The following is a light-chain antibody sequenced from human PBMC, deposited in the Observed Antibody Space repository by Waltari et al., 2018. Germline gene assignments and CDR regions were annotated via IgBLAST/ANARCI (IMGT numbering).Light chain of an antibody. Sequence: QSALTQPASVSGSPGQSITISCTGTSSDVGGYNYVSWYLQHPGKAPKLMIYDVSIRTSGVSNRFAGSKAGNTASLTISGLQAEDEADYYCSSYTSNSTWVFGGGTKLTVL. CDR3: SSYTSNSTWV. J-gene: IGLJ3*02. CDR2: DVS. CDR1: SSDVGGYNY. V-gene: IGLV2-14*03.